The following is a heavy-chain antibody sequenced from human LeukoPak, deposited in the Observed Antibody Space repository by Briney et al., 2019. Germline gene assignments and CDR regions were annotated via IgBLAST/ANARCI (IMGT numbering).Heavy chain of an antibody. D-gene: IGHD2-2*01. CDR1: GGTFSSYA. CDR3: ARALPDYTVYYYYMDV. V-gene: IGHV1-69*06. CDR2: IIPIFGTA. J-gene: IGHJ6*03. Sequence: SVKVSCKASGGTFSSYAISWVRQAPGQGLEWMGGIIPIFGTANYAQKFQGRVTITADKSTSTAYMELSSLRSEDTAVYYCARALPDYTVYYYYMDVWGKGTTVTVSS.